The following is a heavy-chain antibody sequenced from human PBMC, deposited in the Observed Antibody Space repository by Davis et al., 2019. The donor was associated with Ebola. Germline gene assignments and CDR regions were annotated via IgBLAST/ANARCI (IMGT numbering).Heavy chain of an antibody. CDR3: ARVSGWRFDSSSWWYYYYGMDV. CDR2: ISAYNGNT. J-gene: IGHJ6*02. V-gene: IGHV1-18*01. CDR1: GYTFTSYG. D-gene: IGHD6-13*01. Sequence: ASVKVSCKASGYTFTSYGISWVRQAPGQGLEWMGWISAYNGNTNYAQKLQGRITMTTDTSTSTAYMELRSLRSDDTAVYYYARVSGWRFDSSSWWYYYYGMDVWGQGTTVTVSS.